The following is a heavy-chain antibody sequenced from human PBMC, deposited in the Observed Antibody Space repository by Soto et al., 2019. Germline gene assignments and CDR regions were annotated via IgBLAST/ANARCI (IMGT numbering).Heavy chain of an antibody. Sequence: QVQLVESGGGVVQPGRSLRLSCAASGFTFSSYGMHWVRQAPGKGLEWVAVISYDGSNKYYADSVKGRFTISRDNSKNTLDLQMNSLRAEYKAVYYCAKDGDQYCSSTRCFLQAAGSYYMDGWGKGTTVTVAS. CDR3: AKDGDQYCSSTRCFLQAAGSYYMDG. D-gene: IGHD2-2*01. V-gene: IGHV3-30*18. CDR1: GFTFSSYG. CDR2: ISYDGSNK. J-gene: IGHJ6*03.